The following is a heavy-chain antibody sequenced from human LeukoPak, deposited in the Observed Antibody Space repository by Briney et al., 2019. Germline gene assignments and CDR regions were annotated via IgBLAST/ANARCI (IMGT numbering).Heavy chain of an antibody. D-gene: IGHD2-2*02. CDR1: GYTLSVLP. V-gene: IGHV1-24*01. CDR2: YEPEDGET. Sequence: GASVKVSCKSSGYTLSVLPIHWVRQAPGKGLECMGGYEPEDGETFYTQEFQGRVTMTEDISTDTAYVELSSLRSDDTAMYYCATRTVPTAIHSAFDIWGQGTMVTVSS. J-gene: IGHJ3*02. CDR3: ATRTVPTAIHSAFDI.